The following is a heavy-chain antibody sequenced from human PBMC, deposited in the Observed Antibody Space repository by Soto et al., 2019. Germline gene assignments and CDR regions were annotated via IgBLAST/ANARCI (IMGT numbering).Heavy chain of an antibody. CDR1: GYSFTSYW. CDR2: IDPSDSYT. Sequence: PGESLKISCKGSGYSFTSYWISWVRQMPGKGLEWMGRIDPSDSYTNYSPSFQGHVTISADKSISTAYLQWSSLKASDTAMYYCAANTGYYEDYYYYGMDVWGQGTTVTVSS. J-gene: IGHJ6*02. D-gene: IGHD3-22*01. CDR3: AANTGYYEDYYYYGMDV. V-gene: IGHV5-10-1*01.